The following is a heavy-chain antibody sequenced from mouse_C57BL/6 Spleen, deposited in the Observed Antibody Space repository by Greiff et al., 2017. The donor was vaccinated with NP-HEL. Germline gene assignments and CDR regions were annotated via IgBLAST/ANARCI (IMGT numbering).Heavy chain of an antibody. D-gene: IGHD1-1*01. CDR2: INPYNGGT. Sequence: VQLKQSGPVLVKPGASVKMSCKASGYTFTDYYMNWVKQSHGKSLEWIGVINPYNGGTSYNQKFKGKATLTVDKSSSTAYMELNSLTSEDAAVYYCAREYYYGSSPYYYAMDYWGQGTSVTVSS. V-gene: IGHV1-19*01. J-gene: IGHJ4*01. CDR3: AREYYYGSSPYYYAMDY. CDR1: GYTFTDYY.